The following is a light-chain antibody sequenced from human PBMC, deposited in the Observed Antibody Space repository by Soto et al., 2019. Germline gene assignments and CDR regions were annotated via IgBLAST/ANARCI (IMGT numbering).Light chain of an antibody. CDR1: QSVNRY. J-gene: IGKJ5*01. CDR2: DTS. Sequence: EILLPQYHATLSFSPGERAPLSCRASQSVNRYLAWYQQKPGQAPRLLIYDTSNRATGIPARFSGSGSGTDFTLTISSLEPEDFALYYCQQRSNWPITFGQGTRLET. CDR3: QQRSNWPIT. V-gene: IGKV3-11*01.